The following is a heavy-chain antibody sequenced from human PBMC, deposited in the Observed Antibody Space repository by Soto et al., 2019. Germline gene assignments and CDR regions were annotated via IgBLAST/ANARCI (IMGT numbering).Heavy chain of an antibody. J-gene: IGHJ4*02. CDR1: GGTFSSYA. D-gene: IGHD3-22*01. Sequence: QVQLVQSGAEVKKPGSSVKVSCKASGGTFSSYAISWVRQAPGQGLEWMGGIIPIFGTANYAQKFQGRVTSTADKSTSTAYMELSSLRSEDTAVYYCATDASYYDRSALGGGNYWGQGTLVTVSS. CDR2: IIPIFGTA. V-gene: IGHV1-69*06. CDR3: ATDASYYDRSALGGGNY.